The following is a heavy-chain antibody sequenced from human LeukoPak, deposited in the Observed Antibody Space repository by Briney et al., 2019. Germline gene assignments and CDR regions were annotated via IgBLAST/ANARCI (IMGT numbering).Heavy chain of an antibody. Sequence: GASVKVSCKASGYTFTGYYMHWVRQAPGQGLEWMGRINPNSGGTNYAQKFQGRVTMTRDTSISTAYMELSRLRSDDTAVYYCARDRGLRHFDWLLRYWGQGTLVTVFS. J-gene: IGHJ4*02. CDR3: ARDRGLRHFDWLLRY. D-gene: IGHD3-9*01. V-gene: IGHV1-2*06. CDR1: GYTFTGYY. CDR2: INPNSGGT.